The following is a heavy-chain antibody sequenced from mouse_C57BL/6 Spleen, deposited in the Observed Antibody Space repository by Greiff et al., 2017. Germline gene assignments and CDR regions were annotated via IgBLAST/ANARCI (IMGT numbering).Heavy chain of an antibody. CDR1: GYTFTSYW. D-gene: IGHD1-3*01. Sequence: VKLQQPGAELVRPGSSVKLSCKASGYTFTSYWMHWVKQRPIQGLEWIGNIDPSDSETHYNQKFKDKATLTVDKSSSTAYMQLSSLTSEDSAVYYCARGGYNNFDYWGQGTTLTVSS. CDR2: IDPSDSET. CDR3: ARGGYNNFDY. J-gene: IGHJ2*01. V-gene: IGHV1-52*01.